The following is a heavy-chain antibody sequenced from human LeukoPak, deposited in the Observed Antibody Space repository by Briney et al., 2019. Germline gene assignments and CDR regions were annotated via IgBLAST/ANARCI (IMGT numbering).Heavy chain of an antibody. Sequence: PVKVSCKASGGTFSSYAISWVRQAPGQGLEWMGRIIPILGIANYAQKFQGRVMITADKSTSTAYMELSSLRSEDTAVYYCARDQGQFQHWGQGTLVTVSS. CDR2: IIPILGIA. CDR1: GGTFSSYA. V-gene: IGHV1-69*04. CDR3: ARDQGQFQH. J-gene: IGHJ1*01.